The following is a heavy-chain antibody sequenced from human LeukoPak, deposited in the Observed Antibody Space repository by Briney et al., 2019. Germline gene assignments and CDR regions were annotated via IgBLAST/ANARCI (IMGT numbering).Heavy chain of an antibody. CDR2: IKSKTDGGTT. V-gene: IGHV3-15*01. D-gene: IGHD3-22*01. Sequence: GGSLRLSCAASGFTFSNAWMSWVRQAPRKGLEWVGRIKSKTDGGTTDYAAPVKGRFTISRDDSKNTLYLQMNSLKTEDTAVYYCTTLYYDSSGYYFDYWGQRTLVTVSS. J-gene: IGHJ4*02. CDR1: GFTFSNAW. CDR3: TTLYYDSSGYYFDY.